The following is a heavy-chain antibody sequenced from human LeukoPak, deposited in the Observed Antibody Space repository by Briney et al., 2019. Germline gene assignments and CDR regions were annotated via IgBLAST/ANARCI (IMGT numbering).Heavy chain of an antibody. CDR1: GFTFSSYA. D-gene: IGHD3-22*01. CDR2: ISGRGGST. Sequence: GGSLRLSCTVSGFTFSSYAMNWVRQAPGKGLEWVSAISGRGGSTYYADSVKGRFTISRDNSRNTLYLQMNSLRAEDTAVYYCARDSYYDSSGYRYFDLWGRGTLVTVSS. CDR3: ARDSYYDSSGYRYFDL. J-gene: IGHJ2*01. V-gene: IGHV3-23*01.